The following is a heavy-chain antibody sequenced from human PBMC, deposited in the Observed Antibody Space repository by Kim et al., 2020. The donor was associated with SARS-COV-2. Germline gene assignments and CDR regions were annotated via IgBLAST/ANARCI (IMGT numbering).Heavy chain of an antibody. V-gene: IGHV4-34*13. D-gene: IGHD3-22*01. Sequence: SLRSQVTISVDTSKNQFSLKLSAVNAADTAVYYCARRGSSGYYLGFAFDYWGQGTLVTVSS. CDR3: ARRGSSGYYLGFAFDY. J-gene: IGHJ4*02.